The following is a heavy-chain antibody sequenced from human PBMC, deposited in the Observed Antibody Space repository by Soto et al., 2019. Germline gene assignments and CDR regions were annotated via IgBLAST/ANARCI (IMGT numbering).Heavy chain of an antibody. CDR1: GGSISSSSYY. V-gene: IGHV4-39*01. CDR2: IYYSGST. Sequence: SGTLSHTCTVSGGSISSSSYYWGWIRQPPGKGLEWIGSIYYSGSTYYNPSLKSRVTISVDTSKTQFSLKLSSVTAADTAVYYCARMYYDFWSGYYNWFDPWGQGTLVTVS. J-gene: IGHJ5*02. D-gene: IGHD3-3*01. CDR3: ARMYYDFWSGYYNWFDP.